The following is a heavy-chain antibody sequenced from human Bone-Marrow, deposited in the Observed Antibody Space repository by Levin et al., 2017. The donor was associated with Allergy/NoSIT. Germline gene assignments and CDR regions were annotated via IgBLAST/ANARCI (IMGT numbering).Heavy chain of an antibody. V-gene: IGHV3-48*03. Sequence: GESLKISCVASGFTFSTYEMNWVRQAPGKGLEWVSYIRSSGDTIYYADSVKGRFTISRDNAKNSLYLQMNNLRVEDTAIYYCARGTSVLWWRTDYWGQGTLVTVSS. D-gene: IGHD2-21*01. CDR3: ARGTSVLWWRTDY. CDR2: IRSSGDTI. CDR1: GFTFSTYE. J-gene: IGHJ4*02.